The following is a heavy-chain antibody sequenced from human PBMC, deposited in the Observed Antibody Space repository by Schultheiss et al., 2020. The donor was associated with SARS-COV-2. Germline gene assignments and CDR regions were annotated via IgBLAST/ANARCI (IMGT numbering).Heavy chain of an antibody. D-gene: IGHD3-3*01. J-gene: IGHJ5*02. CDR2: INHSGST. V-gene: IGHV4-34*01. CDR1: GGSFSGYY. CDR3: ARQGYDFWSGPVNWFDP. Sequence: SETLSLTCAVYGGSFSGYYWSWIRQPPGKGLEWIGVINHSGSTYYNPSLKSRVTISVDTSKNQFSLKLSSVTAADTAVYYCARQGYDFWSGPVNWFDPWGQGTLVTVSS.